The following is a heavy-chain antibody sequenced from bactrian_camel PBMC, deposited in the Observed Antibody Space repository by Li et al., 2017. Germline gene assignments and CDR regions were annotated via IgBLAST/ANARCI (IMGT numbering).Heavy chain of an antibody. CDR3: TASSDY. V-gene: IGHV3S6*01. D-gene: IGHD2*01. J-gene: IGHJ4*01. CDR1: GFTSSTYV. CDR2: INNAGTKT. Sequence: HVQLVESGGGLVQPGGSLRLSCAASGFTSSTYVMYWVRQAPGKGLEWVCGINNAGTKTYFLDSVKGRFAISRDNAKNTVSLQMNSLESEDAARYFCTASSDYWGQGTQVTVS.